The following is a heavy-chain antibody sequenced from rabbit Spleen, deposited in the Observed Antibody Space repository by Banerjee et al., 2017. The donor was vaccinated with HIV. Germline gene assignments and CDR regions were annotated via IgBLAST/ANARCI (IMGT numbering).Heavy chain of an antibody. CDR1: GFSFSSTYW. D-gene: IGHD8-1*01. Sequence: QSLEESGGDLVKPGASLTLTCTASGFSFSSTYWICWVRQAPGKGLEWIACINADNNGDTFYADWAKGRFTISKTSSITVTLQMTSLTVADTATYFCARDTGSSFSSYGMDLWGPGTLVTVS. CDR3: ARDTGSSFSSYGMDL. J-gene: IGHJ6*01. CDR2: INADNNGDT. V-gene: IGHV1S40*01.